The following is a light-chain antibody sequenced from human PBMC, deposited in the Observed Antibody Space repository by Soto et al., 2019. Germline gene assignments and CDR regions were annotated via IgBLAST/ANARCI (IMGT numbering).Light chain of an antibody. J-gene: IGKJ5*01. CDR1: QNIMTW. CDR2: AAS. CDR3: QQSYSTTIT. Sequence: DIHMTQSPSTLSASIGYIVTITFRASQNIMTWLAWHHQKPGKAPKLLIYAASSLQRGVPSRFSGSGSGTDFTLTISSLQPEDFATYYCQQSYSTTITFGQGTLLEVK. V-gene: IGKV1-39*01.